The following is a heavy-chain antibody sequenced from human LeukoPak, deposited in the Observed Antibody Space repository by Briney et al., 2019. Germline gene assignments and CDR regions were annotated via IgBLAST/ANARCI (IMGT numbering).Heavy chain of an antibody. V-gene: IGHV3-74*01. CDR2: INSDGSST. D-gene: IGHD2-8*01. CDR1: GFTFGSSW. J-gene: IGHJ6*03. CDR3: ARDHRVYATTMDV. Sequence: GGSLRLSCAASGFTFGSSWMHWVRQAPGKGLVWVSRINSDGSSTSYADSGKGRFTISRDNAKNTLYLQMNSLRAEDTAVYYCARDHRVYATTMDVWGKGTTVTVSS.